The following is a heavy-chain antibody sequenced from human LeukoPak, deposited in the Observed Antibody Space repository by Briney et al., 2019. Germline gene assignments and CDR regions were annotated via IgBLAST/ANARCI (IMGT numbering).Heavy chain of an antibody. CDR1: GYTFTSYG. CDR2: ISAYNGNT. CDR3: ARPSYYDFWSDYSAFDI. D-gene: IGHD3-3*01. J-gene: IGHJ3*02. V-gene: IGHV1-18*01. Sequence: ASVKVSCKASGYTFTSYGISWVRQAPGQGLEWMGWISAYNGNTNYAQKLQGRVTMTTDTSTSTAYMELRSLRSDDTAVYYCARPSYYDFWSDYSAFDIWGQGTMVTVSS.